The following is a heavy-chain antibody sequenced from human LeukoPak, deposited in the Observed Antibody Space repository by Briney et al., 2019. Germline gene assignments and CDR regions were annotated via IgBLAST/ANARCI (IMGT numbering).Heavy chain of an antibody. V-gene: IGHV1-18*01. D-gene: IGHD1-7*01. CDR2: ISAYNGNT. CDR1: GYTFTSYG. Sequence: ASVTVSCKASGYTFTSYGISWVRQAPGQGLEWMGWISAYNGNTNYAQKFQGRVTMTTDTSTSTAYMELRSLRSDDTAVYYCARDKVDGVTGTTSWGQGTLVTVSS. CDR3: ARDKVDGVTGTTS. J-gene: IGHJ5*02.